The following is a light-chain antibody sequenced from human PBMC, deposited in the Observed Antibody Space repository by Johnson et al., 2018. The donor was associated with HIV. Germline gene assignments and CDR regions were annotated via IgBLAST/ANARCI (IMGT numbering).Light chain of an antibody. CDR3: GLWDTSLSAGGV. V-gene: IGLV1-51*01. Sequence: QSVLTQPPSVSAAPGQKVTISCSGSGSNIGNNYVSWYQQLPGTAPKLLIYDNNKRPSGIPDRFSGSKSGTSATLGITGLQTGDEADYYCGLWDTSLSAGGVFGTGTKVTVL. CDR1: GSNIGNNY. J-gene: IGLJ1*01. CDR2: DNN.